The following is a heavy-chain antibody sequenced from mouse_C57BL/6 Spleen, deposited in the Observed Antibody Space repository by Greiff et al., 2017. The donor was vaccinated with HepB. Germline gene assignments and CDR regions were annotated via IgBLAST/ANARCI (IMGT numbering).Heavy chain of an antibody. D-gene: IGHD2-2*01. CDR3: ATEGSTMVTTAGFFDY. CDR1: GYTFTSYW. Sequence: QVQLKQPGAELVRPGTSVKLSCKASGYTFTSYWMHWVKQRPGQGLEWIGVIDPSDSYTNYNQKFKGKATLTVDTSSSTAYMQLSSLTSEDSAVYYCATEGSTMVTTAGFFDYWGQGTTLTVSS. J-gene: IGHJ2*01. CDR2: IDPSDSYT. V-gene: IGHV1-59*01.